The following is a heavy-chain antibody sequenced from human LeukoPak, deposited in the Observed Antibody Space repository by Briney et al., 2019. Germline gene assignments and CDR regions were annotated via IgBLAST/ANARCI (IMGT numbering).Heavy chain of an antibody. CDR1: GGSFSGYY. D-gene: IGHD6-19*01. V-gene: IGHV4-34*01. CDR2: INHSGST. Sequence: PSETLSLTCAVYGGSFSGYYWSWIRQPPGKGLEWIGEINHSGSTNYNPSLKSRVTISVDTSKNQFSLKLSSVTAADTAVYYCARQLVVAGTCFDYWGQGTLVTVSS. CDR3: ARQLVVAGTCFDY. J-gene: IGHJ4*02.